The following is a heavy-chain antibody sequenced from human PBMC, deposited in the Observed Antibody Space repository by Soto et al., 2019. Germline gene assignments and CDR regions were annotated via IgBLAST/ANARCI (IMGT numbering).Heavy chain of an antibody. V-gene: IGHV3-30-3*01. Sequence: GGSLRLSCVGSGFTFSDFSMHWVRQTPGKGLEWLAVISGDGANKYSADSVKGRLSISRDNSNGTLYLHMDSLRPEDTAVYFCARDTVGASYYYYFGLWGQGSRVTVS. CDR2: ISGDGANK. D-gene: IGHD3-22*01. J-gene: IGHJ4*02. CDR1: GFTFSDFS. CDR3: ARDTVGASYYYYFGL.